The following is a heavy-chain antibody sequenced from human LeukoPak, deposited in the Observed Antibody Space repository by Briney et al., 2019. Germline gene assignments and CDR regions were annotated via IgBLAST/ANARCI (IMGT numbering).Heavy chain of an antibody. CDR2: ISAYNGNT. Sequence: ASVKVSCKASGYTFTSYGISWVRQAPGQGLEWMGWISAYNGNTNYAQKLQGRVTMATDTSTSTAYMELRSLRSDDTAVYYCARINGFSGYDLGGLFDYWGQGTLVTVSS. V-gene: IGHV1-18*01. CDR3: ARINGFSGYDLGGLFDY. J-gene: IGHJ4*02. D-gene: IGHD5-12*01. CDR1: GYTFTSYG.